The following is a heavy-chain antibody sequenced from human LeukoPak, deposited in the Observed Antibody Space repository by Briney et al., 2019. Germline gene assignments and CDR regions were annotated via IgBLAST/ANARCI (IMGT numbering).Heavy chain of an antibody. CDR3: ATGAGGWFDP. V-gene: IGHV1-18*01. CDR2: ISAYNGNT. CDR1: GYTFTSYG. D-gene: IGHD3-16*01. Sequence: ASVKVSCKASGYTFTSYGISWVRQAPGQGLEWMGWISAYNGNTNYAQKLQGRGTMTTDTSTSTAYMELRSLRSEDTAVYFCATGAGGWFDPWGQGTLVTVSS. J-gene: IGHJ5*02.